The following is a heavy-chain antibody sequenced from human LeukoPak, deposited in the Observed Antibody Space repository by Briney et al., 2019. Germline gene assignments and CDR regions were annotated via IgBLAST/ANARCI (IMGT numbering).Heavy chain of an antibody. CDR1: GGSMSNIYY. CDR3: AVLRGNNY. Sequence: SETLSLTCNVSGGSMSNIYYWGWIRQPPGKGLEWIGNIFYSGITYYNPSLRSRVTIAIDTSKSQFSLKLTSVTAADTAVYYCAVLRGNNYWGQGTLVTVSS. CDR2: IFYSGIT. V-gene: IGHV4-39*01. J-gene: IGHJ4*02. D-gene: IGHD3-10*01.